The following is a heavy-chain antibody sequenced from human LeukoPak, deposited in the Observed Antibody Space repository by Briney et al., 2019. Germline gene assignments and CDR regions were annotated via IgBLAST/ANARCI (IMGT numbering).Heavy chain of an antibody. CDR2: INHSGST. J-gene: IGHJ6*02. V-gene: IGHV4-34*01. CDR1: GGSFSGYY. D-gene: IGHD2-15*01. Sequence: PSETLSPTCAVYGGSFSGYYWSWIREPPGKGLEWIGEINHSGSTNYNPSLKSRVTISVDTSKNQFSLKLSSVTAADTAVYYCARSKGSRRYYYYGMDVWGQGTTVTVSS. CDR3: ARSKGSRRYYYYGMDV.